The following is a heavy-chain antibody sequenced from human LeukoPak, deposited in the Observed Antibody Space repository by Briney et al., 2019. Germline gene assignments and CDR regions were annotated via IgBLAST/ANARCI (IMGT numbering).Heavy chain of an antibody. CDR3: ARMKRYCSSTSCYIGPFDY. J-gene: IGHJ4*02. CDR2: INAGNSNT. Sequence: ASVKVSCKASGYTFTSYAMHWVRQAPGQRLEWMGWINAGNSNTKYSQKFQGRVTITRDTSASTAYMELSSLRSEDTAVYYCARMKRYCSSTSCYIGPFDYWGQGTLVTVSS. V-gene: IGHV1-3*01. D-gene: IGHD2-2*02. CDR1: GYTFTSYA.